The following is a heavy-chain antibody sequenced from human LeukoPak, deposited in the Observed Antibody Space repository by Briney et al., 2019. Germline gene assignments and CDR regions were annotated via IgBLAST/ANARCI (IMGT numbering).Heavy chain of an antibody. D-gene: IGHD5-18*01. Sequence: ASVPVSCKASGYTFTGYYMHWVRQAPGQGLEWMGWINPRKWGTNYAQKLQGRVTMTRDTSISTAYRELSGLRSDDTAVYYRARQGVFGGYNYSYGYWGQGTLVSVSS. V-gene: IGHV1-2*02. CDR1: GYTFTGYY. J-gene: IGHJ4*02. CDR3: ARQGVFGGYNYSYGY. CDR2: INPRKWGT.